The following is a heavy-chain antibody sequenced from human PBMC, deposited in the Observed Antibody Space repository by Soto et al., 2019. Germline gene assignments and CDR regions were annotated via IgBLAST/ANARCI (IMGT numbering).Heavy chain of an antibody. Sequence: EVQLLESGGDLVQPGGSLRLSCAASGFDFSNYAVTWVRQAQGKGLEWVSSISRSSNVIYYADSVKGRFIISRDNSKNRLYLQMNRLRAEDTARYYCAKDPNGDYIGAFDDWGQGTLVTVSS. CDR2: ISRSSNVI. CDR3: AKDPNGDYIGAFDD. J-gene: IGHJ4*02. V-gene: IGHV3-23*01. D-gene: IGHD4-17*01. CDR1: GFDFSNYA.